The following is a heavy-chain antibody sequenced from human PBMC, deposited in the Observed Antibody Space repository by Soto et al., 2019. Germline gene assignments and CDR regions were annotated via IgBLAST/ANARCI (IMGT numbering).Heavy chain of an antibody. J-gene: IGHJ4*02. CDR1: GGSISSYY. Sequence: PSETLSLTCTVSGGSISSYYWSWIRQPAGKGMEWIGRIHTTDGTNYNPSLKSRVNMSIDTSNNQFSLKLSSLTAADTAVYYCARALSSAAGLYFDFWGQGTLVTVSS. CDR3: ARALSSAAGLYFDF. D-gene: IGHD6-13*01. V-gene: IGHV4-4*07. CDR2: IHTTDGT.